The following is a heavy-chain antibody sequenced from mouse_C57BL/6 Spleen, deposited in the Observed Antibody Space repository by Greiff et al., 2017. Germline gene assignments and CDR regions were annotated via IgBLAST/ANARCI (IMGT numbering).Heavy chain of an antibody. Sequence: EVMLVESGGDLVKPGGSLKLSCAASGFTFSSYGMSWVRQTPDKMLEWVATISSGGSYTSYPDSVKGRFTISRDNAKNTLCLQMSSLKSEDTAMXYCARHGDYSGSCPRLYFDDWGPGTTLTVSS. CDR3: ARHGDYSGSCPRLYFDD. CDR2: ISSGGSYT. D-gene: IGHD1-1*01. V-gene: IGHV5-6*01. J-gene: IGHJ2*01. CDR1: GFTFSSYG.